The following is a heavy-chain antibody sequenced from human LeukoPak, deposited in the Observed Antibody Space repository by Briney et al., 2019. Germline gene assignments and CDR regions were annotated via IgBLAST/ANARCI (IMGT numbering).Heavy chain of an antibody. V-gene: IGHV4-4*07. CDR1: GGSISSYY. CDR3: ARLVVVPTAKSVGYYYMDV. CDR2: IYTSGST. Sequence: SETLSLTCTVSGGSISSYYWSWIRQPAGKGLEWIGRIYTSGSTNYNPSLKSRVTMSVDTSKNQFSLKLSSVTAADTAVYYCARLVVVPTAKSVGYYYMDVWGKGTTVTVSS. J-gene: IGHJ6*03. D-gene: IGHD2-2*01.